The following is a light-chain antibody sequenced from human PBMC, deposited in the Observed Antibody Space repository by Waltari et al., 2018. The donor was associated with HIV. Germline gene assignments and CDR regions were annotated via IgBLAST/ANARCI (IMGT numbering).Light chain of an antibody. CDR3: CSYAGSSTWV. CDR2: EVS. V-gene: IGLV2-23*02. J-gene: IGLJ3*02. Sequence: QSALTQPASVSGSPGQPITISCTGTSSDVGSYNLVSWYQQNPGKAPKLMIYEVSKRPSGVSNRFSGSKSGNAASLTISGLQAEDEADYYCCSYAGSSTWVFGGGTKLTVL. CDR1: SSDVGSYNL.